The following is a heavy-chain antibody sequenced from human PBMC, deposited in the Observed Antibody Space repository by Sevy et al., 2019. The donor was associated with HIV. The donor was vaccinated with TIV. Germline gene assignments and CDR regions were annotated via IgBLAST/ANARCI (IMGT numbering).Heavy chain of an antibody. CDR1: EFSFSSYS. CDR3: ARTKSNTAMVSSDY. Sequence: GGFLRLSCAASEFSFSSYSMNWVRQAPGQGLEWVSYISSSSSTMYYADSVKGRFTISRDNAKNSLYLQMNTLRAEDTAVYYCARTKSNTAMVSSDYWGQGTLVTVSS. J-gene: IGHJ4*02. CDR2: ISSSSSTM. D-gene: IGHD5-18*01. V-gene: IGHV3-48*01.